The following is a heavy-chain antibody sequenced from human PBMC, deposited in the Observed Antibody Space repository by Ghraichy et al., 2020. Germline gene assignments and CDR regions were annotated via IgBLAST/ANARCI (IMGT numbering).Heavy chain of an antibody. CDR3: ARDQKLGSVQGYYGMAV. J-gene: IGHJ6*02. D-gene: IGHD7-27*01. V-gene: IGHV6-1*01. CDR1: GDSVSSNSAA. CDR2: TYYRSKWYN. Sequence: SQTLSLTCAISGDSVSSNSAAWNWISQSPSRGHEWLGRTYYRSKWYNDYAGSVKSRITINPDTSKNQFSLQLNSVTPEDTAVYYCARDQKLGSVQGYYGMAVLGHAPPLSLSS.